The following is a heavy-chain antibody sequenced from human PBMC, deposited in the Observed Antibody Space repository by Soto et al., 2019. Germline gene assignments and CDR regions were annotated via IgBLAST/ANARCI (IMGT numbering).Heavy chain of an antibody. J-gene: IGHJ6*02. CDR1: GASISSNNW. CDR3: ARDEAQDYYYGMDV. CDR2: IYHSGST. Sequence: QVQLRESGPGLVKPSETLSLTCAVSGASISSNNWWSWVRQPPGKGLEWIGEIYHSGSTNYNPSLKSRVTISVDKSKNQFSLKLSSVTAADTAVYYCARDEAQDYYYGMDVWGQGTTVTVSS. V-gene: IGHV4-4*02.